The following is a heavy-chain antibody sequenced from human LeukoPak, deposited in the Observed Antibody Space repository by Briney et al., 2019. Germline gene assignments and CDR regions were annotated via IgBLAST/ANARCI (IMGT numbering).Heavy chain of an antibody. Sequence: GGSLSLSCAPCGLTFRRYWMHWVGHAPGKGLVWVSRINTDGSTTTYADSVERRFTISTDNAKNTLYLQMNSLRAEDTDVYYCARVGCCGDSCYQTSGLGYYYMDVWGIGTTVTVSS. J-gene: IGHJ6*03. CDR3: ARVGCCGDSCYQTSGLGYYYMDV. V-gene: IGHV3-74*01. CDR1: GLTFRRYW. D-gene: IGHD2-15*01. CDR2: INTDGSTT.